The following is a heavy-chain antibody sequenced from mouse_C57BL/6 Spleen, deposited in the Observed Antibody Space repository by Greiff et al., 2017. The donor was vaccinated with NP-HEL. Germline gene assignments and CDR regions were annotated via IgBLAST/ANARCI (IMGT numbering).Heavy chain of an antibody. D-gene: IGHD1-1*01. CDR2: IYPGSGST. CDR3: ARNYCGSSYWFAY. V-gene: IGHV1-55*01. Sequence: QVQLQQPGAELVKPGASVKMSCKASGYTFTSYWITWVKQRPGQGLEWIGDIYPGSGSTNYNEKFKSKATLTVDTSSSTAYMQLSSLTSEDSAVYNGARNYCGSSYWFAYWGQGTLVTVSA. J-gene: IGHJ3*01. CDR1: GYTFTSYW.